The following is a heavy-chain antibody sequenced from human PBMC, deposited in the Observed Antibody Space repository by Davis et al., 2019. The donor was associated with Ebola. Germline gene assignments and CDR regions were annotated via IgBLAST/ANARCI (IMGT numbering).Heavy chain of an antibody. CDR2: IWYDGSNK. D-gene: IGHD6-13*01. CDR1: GFTFSSYG. J-gene: IGHJ6*02. CDR3: AREGIPGYYYYYYGMDV. Sequence: GESLKISCAASGFTFSSYGMHWVRQAPGKGLEWVAVIWYDGSNKYYADSVKGRFTISRDNSKNTLYLQMNSLRAEDTAVYYCAREGIPGYYYYYYGMDVWGQGTTVTVSS. V-gene: IGHV3-33*01.